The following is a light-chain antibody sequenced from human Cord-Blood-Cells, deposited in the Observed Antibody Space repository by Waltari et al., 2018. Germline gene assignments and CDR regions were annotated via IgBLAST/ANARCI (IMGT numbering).Light chain of an antibody. CDR2: AAS. CDR1: QSISSY. J-gene: IGKJ2*01. CDR3: QQSYSTPPYT. Sequence: DIQMTQPPFSLSASVGDRVTITCRASQSISSYLNWYQQKPGKAPKLLLYAASSLQSGVPSRFSGSGSGTDFTLTISSLQPEDFATYYCQQSYSTPPYTFGQGTKLEIK. V-gene: IGKV1-39*01.